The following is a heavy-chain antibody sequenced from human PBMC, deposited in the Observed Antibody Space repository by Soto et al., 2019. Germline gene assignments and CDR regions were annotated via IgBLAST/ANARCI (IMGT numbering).Heavy chain of an antibody. CDR2: ISGSGGST. CDR3: AKAGLWGLYNWNDADY. V-gene: IGHV3-23*01. Sequence: GGSLRLSCAASGFTFSSYAMSWVRQAPGKGLEWVSAISGSGGSTYYADSVKGRFTISRDNSKNTLYLQMNSLRAEDTAVYYCAKAGLWGLYNWNDADYWGQGTLVTVSS. CDR1: GFTFSSYA. D-gene: IGHD1-20*01. J-gene: IGHJ4*02.